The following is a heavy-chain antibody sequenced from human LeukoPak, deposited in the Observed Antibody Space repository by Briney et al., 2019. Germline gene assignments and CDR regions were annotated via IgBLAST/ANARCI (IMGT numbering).Heavy chain of an antibody. CDR2: INKDGSGI. Sequence: PGGSLRLSCAASGFTFSSYWMHWVRQAPGKGLVWVSRINKDGSGITYADSVKGRFTISRDNAKNSLYLQMNSLRAEDTAVYYCARGSPSIIGEGCVYWGQGTLVTVSS. J-gene: IGHJ4*02. V-gene: IGHV3-74*01. CDR1: GFTFSSYW. CDR3: ARGSPSIIGEGCVY. D-gene: IGHD3-3*01.